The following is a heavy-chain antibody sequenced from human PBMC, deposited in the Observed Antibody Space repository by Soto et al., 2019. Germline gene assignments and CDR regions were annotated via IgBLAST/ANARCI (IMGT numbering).Heavy chain of an antibody. Sequence: SVKVSCKAPGGTFSTYAISWVRQAPGQGLEWMGGIIPMFGTANYAQRLQDRVTITADESTNTVYMELSSLRSEDTAVYFCASGIQLWLRRINNGYSGWGQGTLVTVSS. CDR2: IIPMFGTA. D-gene: IGHD5-18*01. V-gene: IGHV1-69*13. CDR1: GGTFSTYA. CDR3: ASGIQLWLRRINNGYSG. J-gene: IGHJ4*02.